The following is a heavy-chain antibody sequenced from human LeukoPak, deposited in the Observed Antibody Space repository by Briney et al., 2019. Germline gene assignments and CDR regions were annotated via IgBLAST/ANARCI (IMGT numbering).Heavy chain of an antibody. V-gene: IGHV3-30*02. J-gene: IGHJ4*02. CDR3: VNSFSSGTYSV. CDR1: GFTFSSSG. Sequence: PGGSLRLSCAASGFTFSSSGMHWVRQAPDKGLYWVAFIRSDANNKYYADSVKGRFTISRDNSKNTVYLQMNSLRAEDTAVYSCVNSFSSGTYSVGGQGTLVTVSS. CDR2: IRSDANNK. D-gene: IGHD1-26*01.